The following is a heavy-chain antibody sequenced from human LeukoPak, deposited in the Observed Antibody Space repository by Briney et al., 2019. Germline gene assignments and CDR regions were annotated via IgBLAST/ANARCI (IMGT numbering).Heavy chain of an antibody. CDR3: ARTEGAAGTLHIDY. CDR1: GGSISSYY. D-gene: IGHD6-13*01. J-gene: IGHJ4*02. Sequence: SETLSLTCTVSGGSISSYYWSWIRQPPGEGLEWIGYIYYSGSTNYNPSLKSRVTISVDTSKNQFSLKLSSVTAADTAVYYCARTEGAAGTLHIDYWGQGTLVTVSS. CDR2: IYYSGST. V-gene: IGHV4-59*01.